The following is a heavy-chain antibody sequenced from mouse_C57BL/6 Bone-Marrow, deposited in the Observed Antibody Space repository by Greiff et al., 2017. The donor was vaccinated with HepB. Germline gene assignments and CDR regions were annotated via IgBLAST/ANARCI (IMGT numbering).Heavy chain of an antibody. Sequence: EVQGVESGGGLVQSGRSLRLSCATSGFTFSDFYMEWVRQAPGKGLEWIAASRNKANDYTTEYSASVKGRFIVSRDTSQSILYLQMNALRAEDTAIYYCARDGRGDAMDYWGQGTSVTVSS. J-gene: IGHJ4*01. CDR1: GFTFSDFY. CDR2: SRNKANDYTT. CDR3: ARDGRGDAMDY. V-gene: IGHV7-1*01.